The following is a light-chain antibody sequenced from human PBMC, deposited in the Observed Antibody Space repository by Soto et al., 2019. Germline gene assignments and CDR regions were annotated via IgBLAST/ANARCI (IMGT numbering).Light chain of an antibody. CDR3: QQYNNWPLT. J-gene: IGKJ4*01. Sequence: EIVMTQSPATLSVSPGERATLSCRASQSVSSNLAWYQQTPGQTPRLLIHGASTRATGIPARFSGSGPGTEFTLTISSLQSEDFAVYYCQQYNNWPLTFGGGTKVEIK. CDR1: QSVSSN. V-gene: IGKV3-15*01. CDR2: GAS.